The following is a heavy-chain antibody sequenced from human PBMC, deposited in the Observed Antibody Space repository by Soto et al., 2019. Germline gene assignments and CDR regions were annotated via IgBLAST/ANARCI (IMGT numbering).Heavy chain of an antibody. CDR1: GYTFTSYS. CDR3: ASSYSNYALIDYYYYGMDV. J-gene: IGHJ6*02. CDR2: INAGNGNT. Sequence: ASVKVSCKASGYTFTSYSMHWVRQAPGQRLEWMGWINAGNGNTKYSQKFQGRVTITRDTSASTAYMELSSLRSEDTAVYYCASSYSNYALIDYYYYGMDVWGQGTTVTVSS. V-gene: IGHV1-3*01. D-gene: IGHD4-4*01.